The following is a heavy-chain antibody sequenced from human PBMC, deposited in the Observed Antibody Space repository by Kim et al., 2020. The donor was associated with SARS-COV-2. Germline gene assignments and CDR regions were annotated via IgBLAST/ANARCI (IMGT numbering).Heavy chain of an antibody. CDR3: VRGRRGSGSYRSDYYDGLDV. Sequence: GGSLRLSCAPSGFIFSQFYMNWIRRVPGKGLEWISDISGYVRPKHYSESVKGRFTISRDNVKSLLYLEMNNLRADDTAVYYCVRGRRGSGSYRSDYYDGLDVWGQGTTVIVSS. V-gene: IGHV3-11*01. D-gene: IGHD3-10*01. J-gene: IGHJ6*02. CDR2: ISGYVRPK. CDR1: GFIFSQFY.